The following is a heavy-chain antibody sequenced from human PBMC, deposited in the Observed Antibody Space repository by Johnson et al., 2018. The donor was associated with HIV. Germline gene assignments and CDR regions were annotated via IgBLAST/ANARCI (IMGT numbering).Heavy chain of an antibody. CDR3: ARVKGAVDI. V-gene: IGHV3-30-3*01. J-gene: IGHJ3*02. CDR1: GFTFSSYA. Sequence: QVQLVESGGGLVQPGRSLRLSCAASGFTFSSYAMHWVRKAPGKGLEWVAVISYDGSNKYYADSVKGRFTISRDNSKNTLYLQMNSLRAEDTAVYYCARVKGAVDIWGQGTMVTVSS. CDR2: ISYDGSNK.